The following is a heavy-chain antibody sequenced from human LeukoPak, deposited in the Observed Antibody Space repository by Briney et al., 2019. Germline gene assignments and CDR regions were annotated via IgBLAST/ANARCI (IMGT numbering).Heavy chain of an antibody. CDR2: IGGSDGKT. CDR3: VKDANYFDSGSYMVPFDS. CDR1: GFTFSRCA. D-gene: IGHD3-22*01. V-gene: IGHV3-23*01. J-gene: IGHJ4*02. Sequence: GGSLRLSCAAAGFTFSRCAMGWVRQIPGKGLEWVAGIGGSDGKTYYADPVKGRFNISRDNSKNSLYLQLNSLRSDDTAIYYCVKDANYFDSGSYMVPFDSWGQGTLVTVSS.